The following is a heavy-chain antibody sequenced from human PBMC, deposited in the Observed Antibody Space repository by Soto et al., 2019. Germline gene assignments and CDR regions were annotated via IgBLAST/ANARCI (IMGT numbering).Heavy chain of an antibody. CDR1: GFTFSNYA. Sequence: QVQLVESGGGVVQPGRSLRLSCAASGFTFSNYALHWVRQAPGKGLEWLALISDDAAKIYYADSVKGRFTISRDNSRNTLYLELSYLRAEDTALYYCARTSIVAYDQSGFYRHFDYWGQGTLVTVSS. CDR2: ISDDAAKI. D-gene: IGHD3-16*01. V-gene: IGHV3-30-3*01. CDR3: ARTSIVAYDQSGFYRHFDY. J-gene: IGHJ4*02.